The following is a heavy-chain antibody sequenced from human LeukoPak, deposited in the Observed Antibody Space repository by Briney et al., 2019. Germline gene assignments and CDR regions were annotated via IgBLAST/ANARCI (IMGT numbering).Heavy chain of an antibody. Sequence: GRSLRLSCAASGFTFSSYAMHWVRQAPGKGLEWVAVISYDGSNKYYADSVKGRFTISRDNAKNSLYLQMNSLRAEDTAVYYCARVGWFGGPYYYYYYMDVWGKGTTVTISS. CDR2: ISYDGSNK. D-gene: IGHD3-10*01. CDR1: GFTFSSYA. J-gene: IGHJ6*03. V-gene: IGHV3-30*04. CDR3: ARVGWFGGPYYYYYYMDV.